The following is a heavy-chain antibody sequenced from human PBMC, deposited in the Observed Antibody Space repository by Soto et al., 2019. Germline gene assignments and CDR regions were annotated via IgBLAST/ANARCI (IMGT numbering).Heavy chain of an antibody. CDR2: IIPITETP. CDR3: ARGNKGPGHYGPGRQGWYGP. Sequence: QVQLVQSGAEVKKPGSSVKVSCKVSGGTFSSHAINWLRQAPGQGLEWMGVIIPITETPNNAEKFQGRVTITADKSTAIVYMELSSLTFDDTAVYFCARGNKGPGHYGPGRQGWYGPWGQGTLVTVSS. J-gene: IGHJ5*02. D-gene: IGHD3-10*01. V-gene: IGHV1-69*06. CDR1: GGTFSSHA.